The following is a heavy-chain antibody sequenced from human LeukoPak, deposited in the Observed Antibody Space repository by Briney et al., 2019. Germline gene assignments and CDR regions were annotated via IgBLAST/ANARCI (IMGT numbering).Heavy chain of an antibody. V-gene: IGHV4-59*01. CDR1: GGSISSDY. D-gene: IGHD4-11*01. CDR2: IYYSGST. Sequence: SETLSLTCTVSGGSISSDYWSWIRQSPGKGLEWIGYIYYSGSTYYNPSLKSRVTISVDTSKNQFSLKLTSVTAADTAVYYCARGFYSPHHWGQGTLVTVSS. J-gene: IGHJ5*02. CDR3: ARGFYSPHH.